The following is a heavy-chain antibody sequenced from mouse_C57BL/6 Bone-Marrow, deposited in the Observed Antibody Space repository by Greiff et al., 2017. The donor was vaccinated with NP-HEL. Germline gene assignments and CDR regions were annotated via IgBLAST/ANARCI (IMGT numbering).Heavy chain of an antibody. D-gene: IGHD1-1*01. CDR3: ARRYGSSPFAY. J-gene: IGHJ3*01. CDR2: IHPNSGST. CDR1: GYTFTSYW. Sequence: VKLQQPGAELVKPGASVKLSCKASGYTFTSYWMHWVKQRPGQGLEWIGMIHPNSGSTNYNEKFKSKATLTVDKSSSTAYMQLSSLTSEDSAVYYCARRYGSSPFAYWGQGTLVTVSA. V-gene: IGHV1-64*01.